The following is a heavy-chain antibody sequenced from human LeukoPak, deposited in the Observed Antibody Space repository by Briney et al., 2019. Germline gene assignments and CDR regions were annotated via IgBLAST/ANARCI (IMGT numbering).Heavy chain of an antibody. CDR1: GGSFSGYY. D-gene: IGHD1-14*01. Sequence: SETLSLTCAVYGGSFSGYYWSWIRQPPGKGLEWIGEINHSGSTNYNPSLKSRVTISVDTSKNQFSLKLSSVTAADTAVYYCARVQGGTADDAFDIWGQGTMVTVSS. CDR2: INHSGST. CDR3: ARVQGGTADDAFDI. J-gene: IGHJ3*02. V-gene: IGHV4-34*01.